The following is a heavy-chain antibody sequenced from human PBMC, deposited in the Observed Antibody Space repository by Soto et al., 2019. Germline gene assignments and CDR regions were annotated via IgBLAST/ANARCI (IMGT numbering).Heavy chain of an antibody. CDR1: GGKVCRSRAA. D-gene: IGHD3-10*01. V-gene: IGHV6-1*01. CDR2: TYYRSKWYN. Sequence: PGGKVCRSRAASYRFRQSPSRGLEWLGRTYYRSKWYNDYVVSVKSRITINPDTSKNQFSLQLNSVTPEDTAVYYCARERGVLAYVFDIWGQGTVVTV. CDR3: ARERGVLAYVFDI. J-gene: IGHJ3*02.